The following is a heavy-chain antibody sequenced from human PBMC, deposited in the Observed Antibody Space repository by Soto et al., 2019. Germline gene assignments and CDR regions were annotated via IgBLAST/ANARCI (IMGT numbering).Heavy chain of an antibody. CDR1: GYTFIRYG. Sequence: QVQLAQSTGEVKKPGASVRVSCKATGYTFIRYGIAWVRQAPGQGFEWMGWISPYNDHTVYAQKFQGRVAMTADTSTRTVYMSLMGLKSDETAVYYCARGGYYDNSWGKLSHYGLDVWGQGTSVSVSS. D-gene: IGHD3-16*01. CDR2: ISPYNDHT. CDR3: ARGGYYDNSWGKLSHYGLDV. V-gene: IGHV1-18*01. J-gene: IGHJ6*02.